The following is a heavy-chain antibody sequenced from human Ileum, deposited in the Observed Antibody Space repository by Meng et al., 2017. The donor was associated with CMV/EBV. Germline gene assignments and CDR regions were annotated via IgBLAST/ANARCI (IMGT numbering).Heavy chain of an antibody. CDR1: GGSTSSGDYY. J-gene: IGHJ4*02. D-gene: IGHD6-13*01. Sequence: QVQLPESGPGLVKPSQTLSLTCTVSGGSTSSGDYYWTWIRQPPGKGLEWIGYIYYSGTTYYNPSLKSRVSISVDTSRNQFSLQLSSVTAADTAVYYCARRSSGLFDYWGQGILVTVSS. CDR2: IYYSGTT. CDR3: ARRSSGLFDY. V-gene: IGHV4-30-4*08.